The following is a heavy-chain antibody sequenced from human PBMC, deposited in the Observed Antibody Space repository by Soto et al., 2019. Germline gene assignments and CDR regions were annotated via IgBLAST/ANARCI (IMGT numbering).Heavy chain of an antibody. CDR1: GGSFSGYY. J-gene: IGHJ4*02. CDR2: INHSGST. Sequence: PSETLSLTCAVYGGSFSGYYWSWIRQPPGKGLEWIGEINHSGSTNYNPSLKSRVAISVDTSKNQFSLKLTSVTAAGTAVYYCSRGGTGPFPFAYWGQGTLVTVSS. CDR3: SRGGTGPFPFAY. D-gene: IGHD3-9*01. V-gene: IGHV4-34*01.